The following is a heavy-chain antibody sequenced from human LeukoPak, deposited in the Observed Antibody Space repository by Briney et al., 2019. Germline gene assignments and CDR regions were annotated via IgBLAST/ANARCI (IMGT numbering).Heavy chain of an antibody. CDR1: GFTFSSYG. CDR2: ISYDGSGSNK. Sequence: GGSLRLSCAASGFTFSSYGIHWVRQAPGKGLEWVALISYDGSGSNKYYADSVKGRFTISRDNSKSSLYLQMNNLSAEDSAVYYCARERTSHTSDRFYFDHWGQGTLVTVSS. V-gene: IGHV3-30*03. D-gene: IGHD6-19*01. J-gene: IGHJ4*02. CDR3: ARERTSHTSDRFYFDH.